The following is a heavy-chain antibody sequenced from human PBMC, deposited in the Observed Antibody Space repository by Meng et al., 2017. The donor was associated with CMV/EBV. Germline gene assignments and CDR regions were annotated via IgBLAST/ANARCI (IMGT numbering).Heavy chain of an antibody. CDR2: INPSGGST. D-gene: IGHD2-21*01. V-gene: IGHV1-46*01. Sequence: ASVKVSCKASRYTFSSYYMHWVRQAPGQGLEWMGIINPSGGSTSYAQKFQGRVTMTRDTSTSTVYMELSSLRSEDTAVYYCARERATCGGDCYRGWLDPWGQGTLVTVSS. CDR1: RYTFSSYY. CDR3: ARERATCGGDCYRGWLDP. J-gene: IGHJ5*02.